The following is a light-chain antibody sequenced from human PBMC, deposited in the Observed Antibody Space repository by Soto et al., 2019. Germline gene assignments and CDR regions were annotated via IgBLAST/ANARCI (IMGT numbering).Light chain of an antibody. J-gene: IGKJ5*01. CDR2: VAS. Sequence: ETVLTQSPGTLSLSPGERATLSCRASQSVSSNFLAWYQQKSGQAPRLLIYVASSRATGIPGRFSGSGSGTDFTLTISRLEPEDFAVYYCQQYASSPITFGQGTRLEIK. CDR3: QQYASSPIT. CDR1: QSVSSNF. V-gene: IGKV3-20*01.